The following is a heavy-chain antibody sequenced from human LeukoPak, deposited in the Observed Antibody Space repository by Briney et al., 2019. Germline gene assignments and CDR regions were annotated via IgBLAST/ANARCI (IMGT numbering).Heavy chain of an antibody. CDR3: AREGPLGYYDSSGYYHY. CDR2: ISSSGNTK. Sequence: GGSLRLSCAASGFTFSDFYMSWIRQAPGKGLEWVSYISSSGNTKYYADSVKGRFTISRDNAKNSLYLQMNSLRAEDTAVYYCAREGPLGYYDSSGYYHYWGQGTLVTVSS. V-gene: IGHV3-11*04. D-gene: IGHD3-22*01. J-gene: IGHJ4*02. CDR1: GFTFSDFY.